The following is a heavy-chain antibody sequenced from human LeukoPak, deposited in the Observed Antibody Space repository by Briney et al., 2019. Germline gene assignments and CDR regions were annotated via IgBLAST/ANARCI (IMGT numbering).Heavy chain of an antibody. CDR2: INTNTGNP. CDR1: GYTFTSYA. CDR3: ARDLTVTTYPRDYYYYYMDV. J-gene: IGHJ6*03. Sequence: ASVKVSCKASGYTFTSYAMNWVRQAPGQGLEWMGWINTNTGNPTYAQGFTGRFVFSLDTSVSTAYLQISSLKAEDTAVYYCARDLTVTTYPRDYYYYYMDVWGKGTTVTVSS. V-gene: IGHV7-4-1*02. D-gene: IGHD4-17*01.